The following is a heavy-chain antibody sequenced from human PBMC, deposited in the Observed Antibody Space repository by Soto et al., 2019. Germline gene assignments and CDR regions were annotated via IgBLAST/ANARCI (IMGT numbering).Heavy chain of an antibody. Sequence: PSETLSLTCAVFAGSFSGYYWSWIRQPPGKGLEWIGEINHSGSTNYNPSLKSRVTISVATSTKQFSLKLSSVTAADTAGYYCGELLKMTTLTTTNFYEAFDIWAQGTMVTAS. V-gene: IGHV4-34*01. J-gene: IGHJ3*02. D-gene: IGHD4-17*01. CDR2: INHSGST. CDR1: AGSFSGYY. CDR3: GELLKMTTLTTTNFYEAFDI.